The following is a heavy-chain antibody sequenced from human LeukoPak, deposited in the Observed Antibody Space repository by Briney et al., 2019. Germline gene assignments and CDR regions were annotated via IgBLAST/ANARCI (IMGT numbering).Heavy chain of an antibody. D-gene: IGHD3-16*01. CDR3: AKALGGHWYFDL. CDR2: ISWNSGSI. CDR1: GFTFDDYA. Sequence: PGGSLGLSCAASGFTFDDYAMHWVRQAPGKGLEWVSGISWNSGSIGYADSVKGRFTISRDNAKNSLYLQMNSLRAEDTALYYCAKALGGHWYFDLWGRGTLVTVSS. V-gene: IGHV3-9*01. J-gene: IGHJ2*01.